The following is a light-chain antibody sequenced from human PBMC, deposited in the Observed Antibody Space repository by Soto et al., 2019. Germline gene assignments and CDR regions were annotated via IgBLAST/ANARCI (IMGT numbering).Light chain of an antibody. V-gene: IGKV1-9*01. J-gene: IGKJ2*01. Sequence: DIQLTQYPSLVSASVGDRVTITCRASQDISSYLAWYQQKPGKAPKLLIYAASTLQSGVPSRFSGSGSGTEFTLTISSLQPEDFATYYCQQLNTYLPYTFGQGTKLEIK. CDR2: AAS. CDR1: QDISSY. CDR3: QQLNTYLPYT.